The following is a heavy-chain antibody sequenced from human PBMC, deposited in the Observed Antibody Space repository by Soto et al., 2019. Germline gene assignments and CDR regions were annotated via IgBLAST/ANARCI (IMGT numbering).Heavy chain of an antibody. D-gene: IGHD2-2*01. CDR2: ISGSGGST. Sequence: GGSLRLSCAASGFTFSSYAMSWVRQAPGKGLEWVSAISGSGGSTYYADSVKGRFTISRDNSKNTLYLQMNSLRAEDTAVYYCADDIVVVPAAQTRDYYYYGMDVWGQGTTVPVYS. CDR3: ADDIVVVPAAQTRDYYYYGMDV. V-gene: IGHV3-23*01. J-gene: IGHJ6*02. CDR1: GFTFSSYA.